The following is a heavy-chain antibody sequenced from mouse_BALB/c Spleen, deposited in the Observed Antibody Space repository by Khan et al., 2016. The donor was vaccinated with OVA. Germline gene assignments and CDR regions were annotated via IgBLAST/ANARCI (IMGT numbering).Heavy chain of an antibody. V-gene: IGHV3-2*02. CDR2: ISYSGST. D-gene: IGHD2-14*01. CDR3: ARKDRIKY. J-gene: IGHJ2*01. Sequence: QLQVSGSGLVILSHSLSLTCTFTGYSISSGYCCIWFRQFPGKKLVWLGYISYSGSTNYYQSLKSRIFIIRDTSKNQFFLQLNSVTNEDTATYYCARKDRIKYWGQGTTLTVSS. CDR1: GYSISSGYC.